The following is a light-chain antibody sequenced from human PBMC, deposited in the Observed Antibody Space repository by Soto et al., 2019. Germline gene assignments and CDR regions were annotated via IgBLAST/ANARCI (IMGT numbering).Light chain of an antibody. CDR1: QTLLRGY. V-gene: IGKV3D-20*01. Sequence: IMLTQYPATVSLSPGETATLSCGASQTLLRGYLAWYQQRPGLAPRLIIYDVSKRATDIPDRFSGSGSGTDFTLSITRVEPEDFAVYYCQNYDGSWTFGQGTKVDIK. CDR3: QNYDGSWT. CDR2: DVS. J-gene: IGKJ1*01.